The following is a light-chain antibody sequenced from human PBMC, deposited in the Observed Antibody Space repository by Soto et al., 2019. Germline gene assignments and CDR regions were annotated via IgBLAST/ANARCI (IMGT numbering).Light chain of an antibody. J-gene: IGKJ1*01. Sequence: PSSLSASVGDIVTITCRASQSISSYLNWYQQKPGKAPKLLIYAASSLQSGVPSRFSGSGSGTDFTLTISSLQPEDFATYYCLQDYNYPRTFGQGTKVDIK. V-gene: IGKV1-6*01. CDR2: AAS. CDR1: QSISSY. CDR3: LQDYNYPRT.